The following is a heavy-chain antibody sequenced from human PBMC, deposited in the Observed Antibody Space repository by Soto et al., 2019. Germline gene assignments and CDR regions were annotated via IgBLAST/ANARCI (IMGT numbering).Heavy chain of an antibody. CDR1: GGSISSSSYY. J-gene: IGHJ4*02. D-gene: IGHD6-19*01. V-gene: IGHV4-39*01. CDR2: IYYSGST. Sequence: PSETLSLTCTVSGGSISSSSYYWGWIRQPPGKGLEWIGSIYYSGSTYYNPSLKSRVTISVDTSKNQFSLKLSSVTAADTVVYYCARRVGWTLVHPFDYWGQGTLVTVSS. CDR3: ARRVGWTLVHPFDY.